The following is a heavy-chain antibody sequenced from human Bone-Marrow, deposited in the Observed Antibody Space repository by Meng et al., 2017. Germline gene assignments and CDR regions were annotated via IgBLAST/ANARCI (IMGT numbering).Heavy chain of an antibody. Sequence: VSCKASGYTFTSYDINWVRQATGQGLEWMGWMNPNSGNTGYAQKFQGRVTMTRNTSISTAYMELSSLRSEDTAVYYCARRFGSGPFLGFDYWGQGTLVTVSS. D-gene: IGHD2-15*01. CDR3: ARRFGSGPFLGFDY. V-gene: IGHV1-8*01. CDR2: MNPNSGNT. J-gene: IGHJ4*02. CDR1: GYTFTSYD.